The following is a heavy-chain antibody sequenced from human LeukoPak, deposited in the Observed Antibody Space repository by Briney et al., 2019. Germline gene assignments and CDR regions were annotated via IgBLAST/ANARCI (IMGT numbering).Heavy chain of an antibody. CDR3: AGGNIAPRRGENWFDP. Sequence: GASVNVSFKASVYTFTGDFIHWVRQAPGQALEWMGWINYDSGGTNYARKFQGRVTMARDTSISTAYMELSSLRSDDTAVFYCAGGNIAPRRGENWFDPWGQGTLVTVSS. CDR1: VYTFTGDF. CDR2: INYDSGGT. J-gene: IGHJ5*02. V-gene: IGHV1-2*02. D-gene: IGHD6-6*01.